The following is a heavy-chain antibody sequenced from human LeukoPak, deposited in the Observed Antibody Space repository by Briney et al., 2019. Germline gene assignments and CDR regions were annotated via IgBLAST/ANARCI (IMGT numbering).Heavy chain of an antibody. CDR1: GGSISSGGYY. CDR2: IYYSGST. D-gene: IGHD6-13*01. Sequence: SQTLSLTCTVSGGSISSGGYYWSWIRQHPGKGLEWIGYIYYSGSTYYNPSLKSRVTISVDTSKNQFSLKLSSVTAADTAVYYRARERRGIAAAGTLDYWGQGTLVTVSS. V-gene: IGHV4-31*03. J-gene: IGHJ4*02. CDR3: ARERRGIAAAGTLDY.